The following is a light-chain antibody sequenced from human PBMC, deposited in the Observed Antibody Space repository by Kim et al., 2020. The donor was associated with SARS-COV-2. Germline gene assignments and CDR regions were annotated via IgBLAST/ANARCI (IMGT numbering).Light chain of an antibody. CDR1: QNVDSSF. V-gene: IGKV3-20*01. Sequence: EIVLTQSPATLSLSPGERVTLSCRASQNVDSSFLAWYQQSPGQAPTLLIYDASSRATGIPDRFSGSGSGTDFTLTISRLEPEDFAVYYCQQFGGSSYTFGQGTKLVI. CDR2: DAS. J-gene: IGKJ2*01. CDR3: QQFGGSSYT.